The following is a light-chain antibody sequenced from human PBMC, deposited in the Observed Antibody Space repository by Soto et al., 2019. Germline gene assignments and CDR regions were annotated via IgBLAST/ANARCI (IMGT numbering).Light chain of an antibody. CDR2: ECS. CDR1: SSDVGTYNL. J-gene: IGLJ1*01. Sequence: QSVLTQPASVSGSPGQSITISCTGTSSDVGTYNLVSWYQQHPGKAPKLMIFECSKRPSGVSNRFSGSKSGNTASLTISGLQAEDEADYYCCSYARSSTYVFGTGTKLTVL. CDR3: CSYARSSTYV. V-gene: IGLV2-23*01.